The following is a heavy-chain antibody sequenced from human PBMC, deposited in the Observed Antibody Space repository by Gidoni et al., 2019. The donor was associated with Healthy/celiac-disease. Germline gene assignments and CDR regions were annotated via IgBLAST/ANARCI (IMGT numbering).Heavy chain of an antibody. CDR2: ISSSSSYI. V-gene: IGHV3-21*01. J-gene: IGHJ5*02. CDR1: GFTFSSYS. CDR3: ARRGERIYNWFDP. D-gene: IGHD3-10*01. Sequence: EVQLVESGGGLVKPGGSLRLSCAASGFTFSSYSMNWVRQAPGKGLEWVSSISSSSSYIYYADSVKGRFTISRDNAKNSLYLQMNSLRAEDTAVYYCARRGERIYNWFDPWGQGTLVTVSS.